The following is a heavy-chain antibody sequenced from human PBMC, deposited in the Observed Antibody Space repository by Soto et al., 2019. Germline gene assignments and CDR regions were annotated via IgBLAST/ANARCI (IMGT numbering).Heavy chain of an antibody. Sequence: GASVKVSCKASGGTFSSYTISWVRQAPGQGLEWMGRIIPILGIANYAQKFQGRVTITADKSTSTAYMELRSLRSDDTAMYYCARDRLHRTSSITFDYWGQGALVTVSS. V-gene: IGHV1-69*04. J-gene: IGHJ4*02. D-gene: IGHD2-21*01. CDR2: IIPILGIA. CDR3: ARDRLHRTSSITFDY. CDR1: GGTFSSYT.